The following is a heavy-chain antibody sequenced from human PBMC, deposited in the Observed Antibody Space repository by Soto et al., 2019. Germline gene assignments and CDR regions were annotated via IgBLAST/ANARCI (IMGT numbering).Heavy chain of an antibody. CDR3: ARVGGWSWEFTS. J-gene: IGHJ5*02. Sequence: QVQLVQSGAEVKKPGASVKVSCKASGYTFTSYDINWVRQATGQGLEWMGWMNPHSGNTAYAQKFQGRVTMTRNTXXXTAYXXXXXXXXXXTAVYYCARVGGWSWEFTSWGQGTLVTVSS. CDR2: MNPHSGNT. D-gene: IGHD3-16*01. V-gene: IGHV1-8*01. CDR1: GYTFTSYD.